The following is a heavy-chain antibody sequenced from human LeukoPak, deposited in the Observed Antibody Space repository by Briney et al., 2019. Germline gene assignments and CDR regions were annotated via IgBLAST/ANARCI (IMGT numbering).Heavy chain of an antibody. V-gene: IGHV1-18*01. CDR3: ARVRHYYDSSGYYDY. D-gene: IGHD3-22*01. Sequence: GSVDVSCQASGFTFTSYGISWVRQAPGQGLEGIGWISAYNGNTNYAQKLQGRVTVTTDTSTSTAYMELRSLRSDDTAVYYCARVRHYYDSSGYYDYWGQGTLVTVSS. CDR2: ISAYNGNT. CDR1: GFTFTSYG. J-gene: IGHJ4*02.